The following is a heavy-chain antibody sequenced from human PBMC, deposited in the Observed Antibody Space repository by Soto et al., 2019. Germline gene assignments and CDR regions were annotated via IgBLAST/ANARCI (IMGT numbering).Heavy chain of an antibody. J-gene: IGHJ1*01. D-gene: IGHD3-10*01. CDR1: GFLLSTSGVG. V-gene: IGHV2-5*02. CDR2: IYWDDDK. Sequence: QITLKESGPTLVKPTQTLTLTCTFSGFLLSTSGVGVAWIRQPPGKALEWLSLIYWDDDKRYSPSLKSRLTITKHTSKNQVVLTRTNMDPVDTATYYGAHTPEGASRIRGTGRYFQHWGQGTLVTVSS. CDR3: AHTPEGASRIRGTGRYFQH.